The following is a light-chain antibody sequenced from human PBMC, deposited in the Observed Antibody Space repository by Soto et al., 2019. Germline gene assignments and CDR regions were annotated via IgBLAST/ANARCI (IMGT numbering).Light chain of an antibody. J-gene: IGKJ5*01. CDR3: QQYGSSPIT. CDR1: QGVFSNF. CDR2: GAS. Sequence: EIVLTQSPGTLSLSPGERATLSCRASQGVFSNFLAWYQQKPGQAPRLLIYGASSRATGIPDRFSGSGSGKDFTLTISSLEPEDFEVYFCQQYGSSPITFGQGTRLEIK. V-gene: IGKV3-20*01.